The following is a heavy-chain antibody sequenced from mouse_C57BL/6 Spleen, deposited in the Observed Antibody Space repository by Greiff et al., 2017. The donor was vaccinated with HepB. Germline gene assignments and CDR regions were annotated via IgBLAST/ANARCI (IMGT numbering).Heavy chain of an antibody. J-gene: IGHJ4*01. CDR3: TRPRDGYDAMDY. D-gene: IGHD2-3*01. V-gene: IGHV1-15*01. Sequence: QVQLKESGAELVRPGASVTLSCKASGYTFTDYEMHWVKQTPVHGLEWIGAIDPETGGTAYNQKFKGKAILTADKSSSTAYMELRSLTSEDSAVYYCTRPRDGYDAMDYWGQGTSVTVSS. CDR2: IDPETGGT. CDR1: GYTFTDYE.